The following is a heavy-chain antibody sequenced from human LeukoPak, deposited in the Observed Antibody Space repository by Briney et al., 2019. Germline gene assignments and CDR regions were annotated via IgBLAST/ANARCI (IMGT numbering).Heavy chain of an antibody. CDR3: ARNTVTTFYYYYMDV. V-gene: IGHV1-69*06. CDR1: GYTFTGYY. CDR2: IIPIFGTA. J-gene: IGHJ6*03. D-gene: IGHD4-17*01. Sequence: RGASVKVSCKASGYTFTGYYMHWVRQAPGQGLEWMGGIIPIFGTANYAQKFQGRVTITADKSTSTAYMELSSLRSEDTAVYYCARNTVTTFYYYYMDVWGKGTTVTVSS.